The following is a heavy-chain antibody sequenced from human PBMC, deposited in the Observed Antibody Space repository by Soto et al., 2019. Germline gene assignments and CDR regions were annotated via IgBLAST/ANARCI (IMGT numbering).Heavy chain of an antibody. CDR3: ARDVSGWSPGDSPFPVAH. Sequence: DVHLVESGGGLVQPGRSLRLSCGASGFSFDDYAMHWVRQAPGKGLEWVASIGWNSVNRDYADSVKGRFTISRDNAKNSLYWKRNGLRAEATALYYCARDVSGWSPGDSPFPVAHGGQGPLVTFSS. CDR1: GFSFDDYA. V-gene: IGHV3-9*01. D-gene: IGHD6-19*01. J-gene: IGHJ4*02. CDR2: IGWNSVNR.